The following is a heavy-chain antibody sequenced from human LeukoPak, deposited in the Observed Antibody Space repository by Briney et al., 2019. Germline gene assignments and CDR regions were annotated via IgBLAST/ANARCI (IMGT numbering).Heavy chain of an antibody. CDR3: ARGRLARSPYFDY. Sequence: SETLSLTCTVSGGSISSYYWSWIRQPPGKGLEWIGYIYYSGSTDYNPSLKSRVTISVETSKNQFSLNLSSVTAADTAVYYCARGRLARSPYFDYWGQGTLVTVSS. V-gene: IGHV4-59*01. CDR2: IYYSGST. J-gene: IGHJ4*02. CDR1: GGSISSYY. D-gene: IGHD6-19*01.